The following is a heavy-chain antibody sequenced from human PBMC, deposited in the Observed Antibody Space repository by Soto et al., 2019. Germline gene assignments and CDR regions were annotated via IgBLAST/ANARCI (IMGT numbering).Heavy chain of an antibody. Sequence: ASVKVSCKASGYTFTSYGISWVRQAPGQGLEWMGWISAYNGNTNYAQKLQGRVTMTTDTSTSTAYMELRSLRSDDTAVYYCARDWFGGYSSGWYYCFDYWGQGTLVTVSS. CDR3: ARDWFGGYSSGWYYCFDY. CDR2: ISAYNGNT. V-gene: IGHV1-18*01. J-gene: IGHJ4*02. CDR1: GYTFTSYG. D-gene: IGHD6-19*01.